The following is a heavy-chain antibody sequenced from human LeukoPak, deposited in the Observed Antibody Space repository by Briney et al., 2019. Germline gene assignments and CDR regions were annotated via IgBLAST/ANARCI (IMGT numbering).Heavy chain of an antibody. J-gene: IGHJ4*02. Sequence: SETLSLTCAVYGGSFSGYYWSWIRQPPGKGLEWIGEINHSGSTNYNPSLKSRITISVDTSKNTFSQKLSSVTAADTTVYYCARGRISRYGSGRRSGVIDYWGQGTLVTVSS. CDR1: GGSFSGYY. CDR3: ARGRISRYGSGRRSGVIDY. V-gene: IGHV4-34*01. CDR2: INHSGST. D-gene: IGHD3-10*01.